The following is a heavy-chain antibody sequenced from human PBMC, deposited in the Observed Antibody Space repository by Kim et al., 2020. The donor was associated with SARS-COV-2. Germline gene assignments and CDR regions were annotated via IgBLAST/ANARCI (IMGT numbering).Heavy chain of an antibody. CDR3: ARDDNEDSGYERTVTHQGGMDV. Sequence: GGSLRLSCAASGFTVSSNYMSWVRQAPGKGLEWVSVIYSGGSTYYADSVKGRFTISRDNSKNTLYLQMNSLRAEDTAVYYCARDDNEDSGYERTVTHQGGMDVWGQGTTVTVSS. J-gene: IGHJ6*02. CDR1: GFTVSSNY. D-gene: IGHD5-12*01. V-gene: IGHV3-66*01. CDR2: IYSGGST.